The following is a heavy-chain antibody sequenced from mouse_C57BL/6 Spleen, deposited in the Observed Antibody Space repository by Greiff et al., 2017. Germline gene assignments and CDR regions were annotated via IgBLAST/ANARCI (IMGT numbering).Heavy chain of an antibody. CDR1: GFTFSDYG. J-gene: IGHJ2*01. D-gene: IGHD4-1*01. Sequence: EVKLLESGGGLVKPGGSLKLSCAASGFTFSDYGMHWVRQAPEKGLEWVAYISSGSSTIYYADTVRGRFTISRDNAKNTLFLQMTSLRSEDTAMYYCARVNWDENFDYWGQGTTLTVSA. CDR2: ISSGSSTI. CDR3: ARVNWDENFDY. V-gene: IGHV5-17*01.